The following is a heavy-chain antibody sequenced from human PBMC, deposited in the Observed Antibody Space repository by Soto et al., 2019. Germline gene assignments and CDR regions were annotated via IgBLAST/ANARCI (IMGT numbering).Heavy chain of an antibody. CDR2: ISYDGSNK. CDR3: AKAMNGWFFDY. CDR1: GFTFSSYA. D-gene: IGHD6-19*01. V-gene: IGHV3-30*18. J-gene: IGHJ4*02. Sequence: QVQLVESGGGVVQPGRSLRLSCAASGFTFSSYAMHWVRQAPGKGLEWVAVISYDGSNKYYADSVKGRFTISRDNSKNTLYLQMNSLRAEDTAVYYCAKAMNGWFFDYWGQGNLVTVSS.